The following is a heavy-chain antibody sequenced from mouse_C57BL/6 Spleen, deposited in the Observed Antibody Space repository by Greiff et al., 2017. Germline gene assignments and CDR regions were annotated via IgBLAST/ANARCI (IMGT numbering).Heavy chain of an antibody. Sequence: EVKLQQSGPELVKPGASVKISCKASGYTFTDYYMNWVKQSHGKSLEWIGDINPNNGGTSYNQKFKGKATLTVDKSSSTAYMELRSLTSEDSAVYYCARRGTYDYEFAYWGQGTLVTVSA. J-gene: IGHJ3*01. CDR1: GYTFTDYY. CDR3: ARRGTYDYEFAY. D-gene: IGHD2-4*01. V-gene: IGHV1-26*01. CDR2: INPNNGGT.